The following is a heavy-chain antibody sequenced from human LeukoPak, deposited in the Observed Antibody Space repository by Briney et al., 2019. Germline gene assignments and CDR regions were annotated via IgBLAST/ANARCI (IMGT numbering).Heavy chain of an antibody. CDR1: GGSISSGGYY. CDR3: ARGYCSSTSCYRPYYFDY. D-gene: IGHD2-2*01. Sequence: SETLSLTCTVSGGSISSGGYYWSWIRQHPGKGLEWIGYIHYSGSTYYNPSLKSRVTISVDTSKNQFSLKLSSVTAADTAVYYCARGYCSSTSCYRPYYFDYWGQGTLVTVSS. CDR2: IHYSGST. J-gene: IGHJ4*02. V-gene: IGHV4-31*03.